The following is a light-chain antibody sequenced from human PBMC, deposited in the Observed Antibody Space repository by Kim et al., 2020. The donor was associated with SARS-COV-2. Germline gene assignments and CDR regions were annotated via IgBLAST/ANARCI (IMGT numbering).Light chain of an antibody. CDR1: SSIHVDIYN. Sequence: FPCTLRSSIHVDIYNIFWYQHKPGSLPRYLLRYKSDSNKEQGSGVPSRFSGSKDASTNAGLLLISGLQSEDEADYYCAIWYSNTWVFGGGTQLTVL. V-gene: IGLV5-39*01. CDR2: YKSDSNK. CDR3: AIWYSNTWV. J-gene: IGLJ3*02.